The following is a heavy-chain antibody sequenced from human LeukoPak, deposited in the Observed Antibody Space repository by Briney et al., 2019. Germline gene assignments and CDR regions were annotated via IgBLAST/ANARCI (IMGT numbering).Heavy chain of an antibody. V-gene: IGHV3-20*04. CDR1: GFTFSSYS. Sequence: GGSLRLSCAASGFTFSSYSMNWVRQAPGKGLEWVSGINWNGGSTDYADSVKGRFTISRDNAKNSLYLQMNSLRAEDTALYYCARGLGSGSYSTFDIWGHGTMVTVSS. D-gene: IGHD1-26*01. J-gene: IGHJ3*02. CDR2: INWNGGST. CDR3: ARGLGSGSYSTFDI.